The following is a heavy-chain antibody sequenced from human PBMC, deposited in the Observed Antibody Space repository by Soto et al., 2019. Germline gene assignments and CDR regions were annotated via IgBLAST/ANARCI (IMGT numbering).Heavy chain of an antibody. CDR3: ARDRLYSGSPEVYGMDV. Sequence: ETLSLTCTVSGGSISSGGYYWSWIRQHPGKGLEWIGYIYYSGSTNYNPSLKSRVTISVDTSKNQFSLKLSSVTAADTAVYYCARDRLYSGSPEVYGMDVWGQGTTVTVSS. V-gene: IGHV4-61*08. D-gene: IGHD1-26*01. CDR2: IYYSGST. J-gene: IGHJ6*02. CDR1: GGSISSGGYY.